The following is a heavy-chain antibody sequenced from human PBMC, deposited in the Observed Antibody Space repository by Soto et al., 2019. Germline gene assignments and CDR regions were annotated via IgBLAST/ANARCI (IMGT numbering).Heavy chain of an antibody. D-gene: IGHD7-27*01. V-gene: IGHV3-30*18. Sequence: LRLSCAASGFTFSSYGMHWVRQAPGKGLEWVAVISYDGSNKYYADSVKGRFTISRDNSKNTLYLQMNSLRAEDTAVYYCAKDISKTGDYYYYGMDVWGQGTTVTVSS. CDR2: ISYDGSNK. CDR1: GFTFSSYG. CDR3: AKDISKTGDYYYYGMDV. J-gene: IGHJ6*02.